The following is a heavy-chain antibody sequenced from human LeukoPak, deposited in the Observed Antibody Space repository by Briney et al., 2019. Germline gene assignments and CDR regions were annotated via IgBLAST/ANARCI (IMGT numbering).Heavy chain of an antibody. D-gene: IGHD3-3*01. Sequence: GGSLRLSCAASGFTFSSYGMHWVRQAPGKGLEWVAFIRYDGSNKYYADSVKGRFTISRDNSKNTLYLQMNSLRAEDTAVYYCARVIMDDFWSGYYDYWGQGTLVTVSS. CDR3: ARVIMDDFWSGYYDY. V-gene: IGHV3-30*02. CDR1: GFTFSSYG. J-gene: IGHJ4*02. CDR2: IRYDGSNK.